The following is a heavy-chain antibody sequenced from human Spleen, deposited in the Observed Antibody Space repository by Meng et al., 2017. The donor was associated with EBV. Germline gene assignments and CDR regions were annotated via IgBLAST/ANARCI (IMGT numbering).Heavy chain of an antibody. J-gene: IGHJ3*02. Sequence: SGGSTRRPWGTLSLTCVVSGAPSDRSPCVKTVRQPPRKGLELVGEIPQSGSTNYNPSLKSRVSILIDKSKNQFSLNLTSVTAADTAVYYCVRASMVRDHAFDMWGQGTMVTVSS. V-gene: IGHV4-4*02. D-gene: IGHD3-10*01. CDR3: VRASMVRDHAFDM. CDR1: GAPSDRSPC. CDR2: IPQSGST.